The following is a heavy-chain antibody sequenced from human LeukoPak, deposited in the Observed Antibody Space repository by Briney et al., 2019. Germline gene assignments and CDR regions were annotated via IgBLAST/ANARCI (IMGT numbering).Heavy chain of an antibody. V-gene: IGHV3-23*01. CDR3: AKDGGLWVSAHWGDS. J-gene: IGHJ4*02. D-gene: IGHD7-27*01. Sequence: GGSLRLSCAASGFIFSSYTMSWVRQAPGKGLEWVSTITTSDGNTYYADSVKGRFIVSRDNSKNTLFLQMNSLRAEDTAVYYCAKDGGLWVSAHWGDSWGRGTLVTVSS. CDR1: GFIFSSYT. CDR2: ITTSDGNT.